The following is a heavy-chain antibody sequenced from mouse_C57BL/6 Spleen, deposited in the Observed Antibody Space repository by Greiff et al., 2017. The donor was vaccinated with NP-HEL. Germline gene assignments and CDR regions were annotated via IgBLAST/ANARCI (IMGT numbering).Heavy chain of an antibody. V-gene: IGHV5-9*01. J-gene: IGHJ3*01. CDR1: GFTFSSYT. CDR3: ARDDGYFAY. CDR2: ISGGGGNT. Sequence: DVMLVESGGGLVKPGGSLKLSCAASGFTFSSYTMSWVRQTPEKRLEWVATISGGGGNTYYPDSVKGRFTISRDNAKNTLYLQMSSLRSEDTALYYCARDDGYFAYWGQGTLVTVSA. D-gene: IGHD2-3*01.